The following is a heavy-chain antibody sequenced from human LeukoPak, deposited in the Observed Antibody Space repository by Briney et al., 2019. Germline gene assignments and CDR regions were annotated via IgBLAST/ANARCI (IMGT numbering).Heavy chain of an antibody. Sequence: SETLSLTCTVSGGSISSGGYYWSWIRPHPGKGLEWIGYIYYSGSTYYNPSLKSRVTISVDTSKNQFSLKLSSVTAADTAVYYCARAHNWNYYPWGQGTLVTVSS. V-gene: IGHV4-31*03. CDR1: GGSISSGGYY. J-gene: IGHJ5*02. CDR2: IYYSGST. CDR3: ARAHNWNYYP. D-gene: IGHD1-7*01.